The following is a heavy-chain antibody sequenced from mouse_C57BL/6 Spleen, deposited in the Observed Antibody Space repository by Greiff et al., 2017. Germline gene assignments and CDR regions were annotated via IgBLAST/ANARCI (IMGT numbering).Heavy chain of an antibody. CDR3: AGYRGLHYYGSSLGYFDV. Sequence: VQLQQPGAELVKPGASVKLSCKASGYTFTSYWMHWVKQRPGRGLEWIGRIDPNSGGTKYNEKFQSKATLTVDKPSSTAYMQLSSLTSEDSAVYYCAGYRGLHYYGSSLGYFDVWGTGTTVTVSS. CDR2: IDPNSGGT. CDR1: GYTFTSYW. V-gene: IGHV1-72*01. D-gene: IGHD1-1*01. J-gene: IGHJ1*03.